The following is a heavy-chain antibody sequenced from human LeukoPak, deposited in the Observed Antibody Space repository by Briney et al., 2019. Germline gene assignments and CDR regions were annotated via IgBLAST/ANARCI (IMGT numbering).Heavy chain of an antibody. CDR1: GGSISSYY. Sequence: TSETLSLTCTVSGGSISSYYWSWIRQPPGKGLEWIGYIYYSGSTNYNPSLKSRVTISVDTSKNQFSLKLSSVTAADTAVYCCARGGTSIAARPSVVPFDYWGQGTLVTVSS. V-gene: IGHV4-59*01. J-gene: IGHJ4*02. CDR2: IYYSGST. CDR3: ARGGTSIAARPSVVPFDY. D-gene: IGHD6-6*01.